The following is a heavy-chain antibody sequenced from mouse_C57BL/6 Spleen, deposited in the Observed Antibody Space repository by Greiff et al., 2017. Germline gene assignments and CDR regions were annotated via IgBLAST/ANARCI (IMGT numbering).Heavy chain of an antibody. CDR1: GYAFSSYW. Sequence: QVQLQQSGAELVKPGASVKISCKASGYAFSSYWMNWVKQRPGKGLEWIGQIYPGDGDTNYNGKFKGKATLTADKSSSTDYMQLSSLTSEDSAVYFCARGYGNYAMDYWGQGTSVTVSS. CDR3: ARGYGNYAMDY. D-gene: IGHD2-1*01. CDR2: IYPGDGDT. V-gene: IGHV1-80*01. J-gene: IGHJ4*01.